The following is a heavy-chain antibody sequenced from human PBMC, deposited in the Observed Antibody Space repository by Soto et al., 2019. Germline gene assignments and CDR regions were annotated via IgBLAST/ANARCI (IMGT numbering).Heavy chain of an antibody. CDR2: IWHDGSGT. V-gene: IGHV3-33*01. CDR3: VRDPVALRNRVRVGYFNL. Sequence: QVKLVESGGGVVQPGRSLRLSCAASGFVFTTYGMHWVRQAPGKGLEWVGVIWHDGSGTYYADALQGRFTISRDNSKNTLFLQMDSLTVEDTAVYYCVRDPVALRNRVRVGYFNLWGRGTQVTVSS. J-gene: IGHJ2*01. CDR1: GFVFTTYG. D-gene: IGHD1-26*01.